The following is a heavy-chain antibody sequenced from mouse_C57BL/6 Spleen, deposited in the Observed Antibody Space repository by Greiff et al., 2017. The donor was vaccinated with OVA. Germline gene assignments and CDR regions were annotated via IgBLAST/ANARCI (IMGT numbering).Heavy chain of an antibody. CDR1: GYAFSSYW. V-gene: IGHV1-80*01. CDR3: ARSSYYGNPYAMDY. CDR2: IYPGDGDT. Sequence: VQLQQSGAELVKPGASVKISCKASGYAFSSYWMNWVKQRPGKGLEWIGQIYPGDGDTNYNGKFKGKATLTADKSSSTAYMQLSSLTSEDSAVYFCARSSYYGNPYAMDYWGQGTSVTVSS. D-gene: IGHD2-1*01. J-gene: IGHJ4*01.